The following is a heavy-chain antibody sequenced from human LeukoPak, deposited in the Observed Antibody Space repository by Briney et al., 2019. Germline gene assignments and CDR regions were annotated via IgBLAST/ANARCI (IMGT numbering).Heavy chain of an antibody. CDR3: ARGGNIVATINY. D-gene: IGHD5-12*01. J-gene: IGHJ4*02. V-gene: IGHV4-39*07. Sequence: SETLSLTCTVSGGSISSSSYYWGWIRQPPGKGLEWIGSIYHSGSTYYNPSLKSRVTISVDTSKNQFSLKLSSVTAADTAVYYCARGGNIVATINYWGQGTLVTVSS. CDR2: IYHSGST. CDR1: GGSISSSSYY.